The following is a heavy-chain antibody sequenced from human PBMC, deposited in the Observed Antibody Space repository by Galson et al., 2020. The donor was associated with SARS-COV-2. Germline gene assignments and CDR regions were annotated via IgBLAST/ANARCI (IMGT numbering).Heavy chain of an antibody. CDR3: AKSSYSNSWSPYDY. V-gene: IGHV3-23*01. D-gene: IGHD6-13*01. J-gene: IGHJ4*02. CDR1: GFIFSSYA. CDR2: IRPSGGTT. Sequence: GESLKISCASSGFIFSSYAMTWVRQAPGKGLEWVSSIRPSGGTTYYEDSVRGRFTISRDNSKNTLYLQMDSLRAEDTAVYYCAKSSYSNSWSPYDYWGQGTLVTVSS.